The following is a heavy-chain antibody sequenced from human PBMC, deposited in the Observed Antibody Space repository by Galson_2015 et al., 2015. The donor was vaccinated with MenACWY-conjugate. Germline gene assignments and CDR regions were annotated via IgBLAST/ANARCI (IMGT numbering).Heavy chain of an antibody. D-gene: IGHD2-21*01. CDR1: ASTFTNAY. V-gene: IGHV3-15*01. J-gene: IGHJ6*03. CDR2: IKSQTDGGKT. CDR3: TTHNPDSWGGLLFHFYMDV. Sequence: SLRLSCAGSASTFTNAYMSWVRQAPGKGLEWVGRIKSQTDGGKTDYAAPVKGRFTISRDDSKNTLYLQMSSLKIEDTAVYYCTTHNPDSWGGLLFHFYMDVWGKGTTVTVSS.